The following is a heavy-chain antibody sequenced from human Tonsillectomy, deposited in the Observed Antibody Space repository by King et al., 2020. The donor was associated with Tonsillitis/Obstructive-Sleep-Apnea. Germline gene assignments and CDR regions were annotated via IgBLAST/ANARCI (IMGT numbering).Heavy chain of an antibody. J-gene: IGHJ6*02. CDR3: AREVYGNYRWHGLDV. CDR1: GGTFSSYA. D-gene: IGHD2-8*02. Sequence: VQLVESGAEVKKPGSSVKVSCKASGGTFSSYAISWVRQAPGQGLEWMGGFIPIFGIANYAQKFQGRVTITADKSTSTAYMELSSLTSEDTAVYYCAREVYGNYRWHGLDVWGQGTTVTVSS. CDR2: FIPIFGIA. V-gene: IGHV1-69*17.